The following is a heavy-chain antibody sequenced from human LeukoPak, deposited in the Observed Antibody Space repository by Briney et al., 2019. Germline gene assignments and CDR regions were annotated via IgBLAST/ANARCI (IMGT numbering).Heavy chain of an antibody. CDR2: IWNDGSKT. J-gene: IGHJ4*02. CDR1: GFAFSTYG. V-gene: IGHV3-33*01. CDR3: ARGPWLVSDITSFDY. D-gene: IGHD5-18*01. Sequence: PGGSLRLSCITSGFAFSTYGMHWVRQAPGKGLEWVALIWNDGSKTYHAESVKDRFTIFRDNSQNTLYLQMNSLRHEDTAVYYCARGPWLVSDITSFDYWGQGTLVTVSS.